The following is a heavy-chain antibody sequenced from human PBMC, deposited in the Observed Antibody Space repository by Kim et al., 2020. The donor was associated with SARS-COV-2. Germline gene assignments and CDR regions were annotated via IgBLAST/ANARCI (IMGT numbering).Heavy chain of an antibody. CDR2: ISGSGGST. V-gene: IGHV3-23*01. Sequence: GGSLRLSCAASGFTFSSYAMSWVRQAPGKGLEWVSAISGSGGSTYYADSVKGRFTISRDNSKNTLYLQMNSLRAEDTAVYYCAKSSDSSGYYWAAYWYFDLWGRGTLVTVSS. CDR1: GFTFSSYA. J-gene: IGHJ2*01. CDR3: AKSSDSSGYYWAAYWYFDL. D-gene: IGHD3-22*01.